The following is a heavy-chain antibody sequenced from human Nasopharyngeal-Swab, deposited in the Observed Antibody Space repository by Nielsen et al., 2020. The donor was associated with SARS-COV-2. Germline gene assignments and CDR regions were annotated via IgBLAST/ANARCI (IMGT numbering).Heavy chain of an antibody. V-gene: IGHV3-53*01. CDR2: IYSGGST. Sequence: GESLKISCAASGFTVSSNYMSWVRQAPGKGLEWVSVIYSGGSTYYADSVKGRFTISRDNSKNTLYLQMNSLRAEDTAVYYCARDSPENKAQQLVNFDYWGQGTLVTVSS. CDR1: GFTVSSNY. CDR3: ARDSPENKAQQLVNFDY. J-gene: IGHJ4*02. D-gene: IGHD6-13*01.